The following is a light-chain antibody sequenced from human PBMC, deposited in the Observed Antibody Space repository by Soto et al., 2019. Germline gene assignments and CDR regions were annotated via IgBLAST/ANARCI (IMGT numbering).Light chain of an antibody. J-gene: IGLJ1*01. CDR2: DVS. CDR1: SSDVGGYNY. Sequence: QSVLTQPRSVSGSPGQSVTISCTGTSSDVGGYNYVSWYQQHPGKAHKLMIYDVSKRPSGVPDRFSGSKSGKTASLTISGLQAEDEADYYCCSYAGSYTYVFGTGTKVTV. V-gene: IGLV2-11*01. CDR3: CSYAGSYTYV.